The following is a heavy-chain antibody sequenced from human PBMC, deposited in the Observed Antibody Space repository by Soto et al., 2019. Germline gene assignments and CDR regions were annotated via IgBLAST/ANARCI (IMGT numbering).Heavy chain of an antibody. D-gene: IGHD3-16*01. V-gene: IGHV3-33*01. CDR3: ARGVIPFGAVNY. CDR2: IWSDGNNK. J-gene: IGHJ4*02. Sequence: QVQLVESGGGVVQPGTSLRLSCAASGFLFSTFDMHWVRQTPGKGLEWVAVIWSDGNNKYYADSLRGRFTISRDNSNSTLYLQMNSLTDDDTAVYYCARGVIPFGAVNYWGQGTLVTVSS. CDR1: GFLFSTFD.